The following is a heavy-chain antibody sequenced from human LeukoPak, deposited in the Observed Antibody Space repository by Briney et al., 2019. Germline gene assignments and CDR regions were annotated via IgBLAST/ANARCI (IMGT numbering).Heavy chain of an antibody. J-gene: IGHJ4*02. D-gene: IGHD3-10*01. CDR2: INPSGGST. CDR1: GYTFTSYY. CDR3: ARVTPQMVRGVIETPMDDY. V-gene: IGHV1-46*01. Sequence: ASVKVSCKASGYTFTSYYMHWVRQAPGQGLEWMGIINPSGGSTSYAQKFQGRVTMTRDTSTSTVYMELSSLRSEDTAVYYCARVTPQMVRGVIETPMDDYWGQGTLVTVSS.